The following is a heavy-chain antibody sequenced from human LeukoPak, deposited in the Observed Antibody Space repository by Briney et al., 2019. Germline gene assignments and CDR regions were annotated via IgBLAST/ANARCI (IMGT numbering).Heavy chain of an antibody. Sequence: PSETLSHTCTVSGGSISSYYWSWIRQPPGKGLEWIGYIYYSGSTNYNPSLKSRVTISVDTSKNQFSLKLSSVTAADTAVYYCARDLDYWGQGTLVTVSS. J-gene: IGHJ4*02. V-gene: IGHV4-59*01. CDR3: ARDLDY. CDR1: GGSISSYY. CDR2: IYYSGST.